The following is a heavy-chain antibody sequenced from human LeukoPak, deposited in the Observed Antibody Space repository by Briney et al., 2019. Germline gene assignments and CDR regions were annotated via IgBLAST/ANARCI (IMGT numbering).Heavy chain of an antibody. CDR2: ISSSNAYI. J-gene: IGHJ4*02. CDR3: GRDPSIKVRGVRIDY. Sequence: GGSLRLSCERSGFTFNFYTMNWVRQAPGKGVEWVSSISSSNAYIHYADSEKGRFTISRDNAKNLLFLQMNRLRGEDTAVYYCGRDPSIKVRGVRIDYWGQGTLVTVSS. D-gene: IGHD3-10*01. CDR1: GFTFNFYT. V-gene: IGHV3-21*01.